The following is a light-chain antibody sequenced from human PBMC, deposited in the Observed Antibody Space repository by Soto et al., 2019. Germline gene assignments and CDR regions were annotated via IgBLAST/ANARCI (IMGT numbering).Light chain of an antibody. CDR1: QDISNY. V-gene: IGKV1-33*01. J-gene: IGKJ4*01. CDR2: DAS. Sequence: DIQMTQSPSSLSASVGDIVTITCQASQDISNYLNWYQQKPGKAPKLLIYDASNLETGVPSRFSGSGSGTDFTFTISSLQPEDIATYYCHQYDNLPLTFGGGTNVDIK. CDR3: HQYDNLPLT.